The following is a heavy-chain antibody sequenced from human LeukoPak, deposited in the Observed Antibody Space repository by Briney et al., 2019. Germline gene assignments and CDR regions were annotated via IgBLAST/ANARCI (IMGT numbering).Heavy chain of an antibody. V-gene: IGHV3-7*03. D-gene: IGHD6-13*01. Sequence: TGGSLRLSCAASGFIFSSYWMNWIRQTPGKGLEWAASIKQDGSEKYYVDAVQGRFTISRDNAKNSLYLQMNSLRAEDTAVYYCARDGPAAGLYFDYWGQGMLVTVSS. J-gene: IGHJ4*02. CDR1: GFIFSSYW. CDR2: IKQDGSEK. CDR3: ARDGPAAGLYFDY.